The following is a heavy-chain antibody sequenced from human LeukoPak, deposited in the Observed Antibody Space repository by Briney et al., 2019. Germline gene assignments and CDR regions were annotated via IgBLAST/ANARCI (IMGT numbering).Heavy chain of an antibody. D-gene: IGHD5-24*01. J-gene: IGHJ4*02. CDR2: INPNSGGT. CDR1: GYTFTGYY. CDR3: ARGGKMATTAFFDY. V-gene: IGHV1-2*02. Sequence: ASVKVSCKASGYTFTGYYMHWVRQAPGQGLEWMGWINPNSGGTNYAQKFQGRVTITRDTSISTAYMELSRLRSDDTAVYYCARGGKMATTAFFDYWGQGTLVTVSS.